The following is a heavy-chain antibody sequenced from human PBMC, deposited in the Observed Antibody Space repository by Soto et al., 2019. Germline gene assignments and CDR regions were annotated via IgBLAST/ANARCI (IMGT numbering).Heavy chain of an antibody. D-gene: IGHD3-10*01. Sequence: TLSLTCTVSGGSISSGDYYWSWIRQPPGKGLEWIGYIYYSGSTYYNPSLKSRVTISVDTSKNQFSLKLSSVTAADTAVYYCARAYALLWFGELSENWFDPWGQRTLVTVSS. CDR1: GGSISSGDYY. CDR2: IYYSGST. J-gene: IGHJ5*02. V-gene: IGHV4-30-4*01. CDR3: ARAYALLWFGELSENWFDP.